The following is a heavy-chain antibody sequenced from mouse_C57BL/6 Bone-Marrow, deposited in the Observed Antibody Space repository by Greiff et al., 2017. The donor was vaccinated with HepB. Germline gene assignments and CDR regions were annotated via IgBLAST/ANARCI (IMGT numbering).Heavy chain of an antibody. CDR3: ARVVRRKAWFAY. D-gene: IGHD1-1*02. CDR2: INPYNGGT. J-gene: IGHJ3*01. CDR1: GYTFTDYY. Sequence: VQLKQSGPVLVKPGASVKMSCKASGYTFTDYYMNWVKQSHGKSLEWIGVINPYNGGTSYNQKFKGKATLTVDKSSSTAYMELNSLTSEDSAVYYCARVVRRKAWFAYWGQGTLVTVSA. V-gene: IGHV1-19*01.